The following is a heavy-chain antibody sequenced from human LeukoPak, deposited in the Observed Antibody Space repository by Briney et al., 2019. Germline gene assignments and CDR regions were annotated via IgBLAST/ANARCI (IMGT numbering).Heavy chain of an antibody. CDR1: GFTVGSNY. Sequence: PGGSLRLSCAASGFTVGSNYMSWIRQPPGKGLEWIGEINHSGSTNYNPSLKSRVTISVDTSKNQFSLKLSSVTAADTAVYYCARGRGQNYYYYGMDVWGQGTTVTVSS. J-gene: IGHJ6*02. V-gene: IGHV4-34*01. D-gene: IGHD3/OR15-3a*01. CDR2: INHSGST. CDR3: ARGRGQNYYYYGMDV.